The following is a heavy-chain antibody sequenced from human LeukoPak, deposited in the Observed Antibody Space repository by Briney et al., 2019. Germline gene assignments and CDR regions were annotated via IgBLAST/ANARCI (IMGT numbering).Heavy chain of an antibody. CDR2: INHSGST. CDR3: ARHEVGAYFDY. J-gene: IGHJ4*02. CDR1: GGSFSGYY. D-gene: IGHD1-26*01. V-gene: IGHV4-34*01. Sequence: SETLSLTCAVYGGSFSGYYWSWIRQPPGKGLEWIGEINHSGSTNYNPSLKSRVTISVDTSKNQFSLKLSSVTAADTAVYYCARHEVGAYFDYWGQGTLVTVSS.